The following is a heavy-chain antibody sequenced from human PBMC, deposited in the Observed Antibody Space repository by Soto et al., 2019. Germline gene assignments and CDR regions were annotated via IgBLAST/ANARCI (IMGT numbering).Heavy chain of an antibody. CDR1: GFTVSSNY. D-gene: IGHD4-17*01. CDR2: IYSGGST. J-gene: IGHJ6*02. V-gene: IGHV3-53*01. Sequence: ESGGGLIQPGGSLRLSCAASGFTVSSNYMSWVRQAPGKGLEWVSVIYSGGSTYYADSVKGRFTISRDNSKNTLYLQMNSLRAEDTAVYYCARCLATTYYYYGMGVWGQGTTVTVSS. CDR3: ARCLATTYYYYGMGV.